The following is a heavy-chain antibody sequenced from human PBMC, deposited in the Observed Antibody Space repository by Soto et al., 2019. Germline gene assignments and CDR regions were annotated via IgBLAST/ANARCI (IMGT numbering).Heavy chain of an antibody. D-gene: IGHD4-17*01. CDR3: ASQYGDYQLDY. CDR1: GFTFSSYG. CDR2: ISYDGSNK. J-gene: IGHJ4*02. Sequence: GGSLRLSCAASGFTFSSYGMHWVRPAPGKGLEWVAVISYDGSNKYYADSVKGRFTIPRDNSKNTLYLQMNSLRAEDTGVYYCASQYGDYQLDYWGQGTLVTVSS. V-gene: IGHV3-30*03.